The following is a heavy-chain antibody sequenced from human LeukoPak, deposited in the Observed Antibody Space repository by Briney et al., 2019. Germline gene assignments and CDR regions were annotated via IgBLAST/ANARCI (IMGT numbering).Heavy chain of an antibody. Sequence: SETLSLTCFVSGYPINIDYSWGWIRQSPGKGLEWIGVISPKGITYYNPSLRGRVSISPDTSKNQFSLRLSSMTATDTAMYYCARVPGVYFDFSIGFGSGWFDPWGQGTLVTVSS. CDR1: GYPINIDYS. CDR2: ISPKGIT. D-gene: IGHD3-3*01. V-gene: IGHV4-38-2*02. CDR3: ARVPGVYFDFSIGFGSGWFDP. J-gene: IGHJ5*02.